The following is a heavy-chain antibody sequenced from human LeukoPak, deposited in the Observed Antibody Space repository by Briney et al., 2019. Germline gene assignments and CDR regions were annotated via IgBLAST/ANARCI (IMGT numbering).Heavy chain of an antibody. V-gene: IGHV1-18*01. CDR3: ARGPLWSGYYISSWYTYYFDY. CDR1: GYTFTSYG. CDR2: ISAYNGNT. J-gene: IGHJ4*02. D-gene: IGHD3-3*01. Sequence: GASVKVSCEASGYTFTSYGISWVRQAPGQGLEWMGWISAYNGNTNYAQKLQGRVTMTTDTSTSTAYMELRSLRSDDTAVYYCARGPLWSGYYISSWYTYYFDYWGQGTLVTVSS.